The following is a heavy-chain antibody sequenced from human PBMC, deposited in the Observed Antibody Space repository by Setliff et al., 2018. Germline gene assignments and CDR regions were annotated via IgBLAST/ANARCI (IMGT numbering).Heavy chain of an antibody. V-gene: IGHV1-69*05. CDR2: TIPMFGSA. CDR3: AREGVDIRSSTDYRYYMDV. Sequence: GASVKVSCKASGGTFTNYGVSWVRQAPGQGLEWMGGTIPMFGSANYAQKFQGRVTIITDEFTGTAYMELSSLRTEDTAVYYCAREGVDIRSSTDYRYYMDVWGKGTTVTSP. J-gene: IGHJ6*03. CDR1: GGTFTNYG. D-gene: IGHD5-12*01.